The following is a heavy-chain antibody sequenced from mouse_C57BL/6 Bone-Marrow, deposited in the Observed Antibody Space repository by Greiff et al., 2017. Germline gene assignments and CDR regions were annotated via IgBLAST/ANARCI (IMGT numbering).Heavy chain of an antibody. V-gene: IGHV7-3*01. D-gene: IGHD2-4*01. CDR3: ARYKGLRH. CDR2: IRNKANGYTT. Sequence: EVQRVESGGGLVQPGGSLSLSCAASGFTFTDYYMSWVRQPPGKALEWLGFIRNKANGYTTEYSASVKGRFTISRDNSQSILYLQMNALRAEDSATYYCARYKGLRHWGQGTTLTVSS. CDR1: GFTFTDYY. J-gene: IGHJ2*01.